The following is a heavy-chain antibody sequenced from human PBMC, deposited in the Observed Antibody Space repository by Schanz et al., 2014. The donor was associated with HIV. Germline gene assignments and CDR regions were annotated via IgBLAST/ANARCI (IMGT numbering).Heavy chain of an antibody. J-gene: IGHJ6*02. CDR2: ISHNGNND. CDR1: GFTFSTND. V-gene: IGHV3-30*18. D-gene: IGHD3-22*01. Sequence: QVHLVESGGGVVRPGRSLRLSCAASGFTFSTNDMHWVRQVPGKGLEWVAVISHNGNNDYYAESVKGRFTISRDNSKNTVYLQAKSLRPEDTAVYYCAKDRNQYDSRYIGKGNYYYYYGMDVWGQGTTVTVSS. CDR3: AKDRNQYDSRYIGKGNYYYYYGMDV.